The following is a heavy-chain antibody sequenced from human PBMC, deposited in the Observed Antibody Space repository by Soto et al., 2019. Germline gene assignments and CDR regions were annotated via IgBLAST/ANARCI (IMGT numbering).Heavy chain of an antibody. CDR3: AKGRTYNYANYFDP. V-gene: IGHV3-23*01. CDR1: GFTFSSYA. CDR2: MSGSGDNT. J-gene: IGHJ5*02. Sequence: VQLLESGGDLVQPGGSLRLSCAASGFTFSSYAMSWVRQAPGKGPEWVSSMSGSGDNTYYADSVKGRFIISRDNSKNTLYLQMSSLRVDDTAVYSCAKGRTYNYANYFDPWGQGTLVTVSS. D-gene: IGHD1-1*01.